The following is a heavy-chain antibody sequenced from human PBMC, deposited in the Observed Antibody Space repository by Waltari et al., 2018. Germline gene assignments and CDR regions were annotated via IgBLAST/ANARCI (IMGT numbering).Heavy chain of an antibody. V-gene: IGHV4-28*02. CDR1: GFSLSTSGVG. D-gene: IGHD3-3*01. CDR2: INHSGST. Sequence: QVQLQESGPGLVKPTQTLTLTCTFSGFSLSTSGVGVGWIRQPPGKALEWIGEINHSGSTNYNPSLKSRVTISVDTSKNQFSLKLSSVTAADTAVYYCARVDGGSGYFDFDYWGRGTLVTVSS. J-gene: IGHJ4*02. CDR3: ARVDGGSGYFDFDY.